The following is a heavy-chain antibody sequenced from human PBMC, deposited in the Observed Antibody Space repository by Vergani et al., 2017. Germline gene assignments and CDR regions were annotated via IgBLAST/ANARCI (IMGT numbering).Heavy chain of an antibody. CDR1: GFTFSTYA. D-gene: IGHD3-9*01. CDR3: AKHYDILTGYSDPTFDY. CDR2: IYYDGSNK. J-gene: IGHJ4*02. V-gene: IGHV3-30*18. Sequence: QVQLVESGGGVVQPGRSLRLSCTSSGFTFSTYAMHWVRQAPGKGLEWVDIIYYDGSNKYYADSVKGRFTISRDNSKNTLYLQMNSLRAEDTAVYYCAKHYDILTGYSDPTFDYWGQGTLVTVSS.